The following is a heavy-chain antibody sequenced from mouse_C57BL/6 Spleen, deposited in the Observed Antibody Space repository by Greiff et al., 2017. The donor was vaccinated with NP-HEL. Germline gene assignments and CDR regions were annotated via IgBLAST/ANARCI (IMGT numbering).Heavy chain of an antibody. J-gene: IGHJ4*01. D-gene: IGHD2-4*01. Sequence: VKLVESGPGLVQPSQSLSITCTVSGFSLTSYGVHWVRQSPGKGLELLGVIWRGGSTDYNGAPMSKRSITKDNSKSQVFFKMNSLLAYDTAIYYCAQGVYYDYDDGGNYAMDYWGQGTSVTVSS. CDR2: IWRGGST. V-gene: IGHV2-5*01. CDR3: AQGVYYDYDDGGNYAMDY. CDR1: GFSLTSYG.